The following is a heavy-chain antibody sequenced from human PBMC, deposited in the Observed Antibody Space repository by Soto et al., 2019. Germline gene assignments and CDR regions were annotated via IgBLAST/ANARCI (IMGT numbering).Heavy chain of an antibody. CDR3: ARDPVAGTYFDY. Sequence: QVQLVQSGAEVKKPGASVKVSCKASGYTFINYGISWVRQAPGQGLEWMGWINAYNGNTNYAQKLQGRVTMTTDTSSSTASRELRSLRSDDTAVYYCARDPVAGTYFDYWGQGTLVTVSS. CDR1: GYTFINYG. J-gene: IGHJ4*02. D-gene: IGHD6-19*01. CDR2: INAYNGNT. V-gene: IGHV1-18*01.